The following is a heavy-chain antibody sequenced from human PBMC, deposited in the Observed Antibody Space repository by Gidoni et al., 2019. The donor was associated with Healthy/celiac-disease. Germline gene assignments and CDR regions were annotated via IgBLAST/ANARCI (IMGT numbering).Heavy chain of an antibody. J-gene: IGHJ4*02. V-gene: IGHV4-61*01. CDR1: GGSVSSGSYY. Sequence: QVQLQESGPGLVKPSETLSLTCTVSGGSVSSGSYYWSWIRQPPGKGLEWIGYIYYSGSTNYNPSLKSRVTISVDTSKNQFSLKLSSVTAADTAVYYCARVRTGALALFDYWGQGTLVTVSS. CDR2: IYYSGST. D-gene: IGHD7-27*01. CDR3: ARVRTGALALFDY.